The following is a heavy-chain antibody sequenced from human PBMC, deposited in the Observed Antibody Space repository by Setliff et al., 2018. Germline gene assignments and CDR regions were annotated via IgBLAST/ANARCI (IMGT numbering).Heavy chain of an antibody. J-gene: IGHJ5*02. V-gene: IGHV1-69*05. Sequence: ASVKVSCKASGDYFSNYAISWVRQAPGQGLEWMGGLIPMFGTPGYAQKFQDRVTITTDESTSTAYMELNSLTSEDTAVYYCAKDRVEVVVAAPQARFDPWGQGSLVTVSS. D-gene: IGHD2-15*01. CDR2: LIPMFGTP. CDR1: GDYFSNYA. CDR3: AKDRVEVVVAAPQARFDP.